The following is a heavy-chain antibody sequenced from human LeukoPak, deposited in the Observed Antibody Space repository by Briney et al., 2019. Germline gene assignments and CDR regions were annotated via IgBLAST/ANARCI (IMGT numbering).Heavy chain of an antibody. V-gene: IGHV3-7*01. CDR2: IKQDGSEK. CDR1: GFTFSDYW. J-gene: IGHJ5*02. CDR3: AKALSGYDFLSFDP. D-gene: IGHD5-12*01. Sequence: GGSLRLSCAASGFTFSDYWMSWVRQAPGKGLEWVAKIKQDGSEKYYVDSVKGRFTISRDNAENSLYLQMNSLRTEDTAVYYCAKALSGYDFLSFDPWGQGTLVTVSS.